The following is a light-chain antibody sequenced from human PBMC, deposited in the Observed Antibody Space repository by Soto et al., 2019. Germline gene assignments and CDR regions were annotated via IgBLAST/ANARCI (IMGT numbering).Light chain of an antibody. J-gene: IGLJ1*01. V-gene: IGLV2-14*01. Sequence: QSTLTQPASVSGSPGQSITISCTGTSSDVGGYNYVSWYQQHPGKAPKLMIYEVSNRPSGVSNRFSGSKSGNTASLTISGLQAEDEADYYCSSYTSSSLYVFGTGTKGTV. CDR1: SSDVGGYNY. CDR3: SSYTSSSLYV. CDR2: EVS.